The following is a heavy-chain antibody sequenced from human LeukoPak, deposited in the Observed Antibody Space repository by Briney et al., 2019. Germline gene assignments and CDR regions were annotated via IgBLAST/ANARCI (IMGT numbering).Heavy chain of an antibody. CDR1: GFTFSNYG. J-gene: IGHJ4*02. V-gene: IGHV3-23*01. CDR2: ISGSGANT. CDR3: GKDLTGNQDS. D-gene: IGHD1-20*01. Sequence: GGSLRLSCAASGFTFSNYGMSWVRQAPGKGLEWVSVISGSGANTYYADSVTGRFTISRDNAKNTLYLQMNSLRAEDTAVYYCGKDLTGNQDSWGQGTLVTVSS.